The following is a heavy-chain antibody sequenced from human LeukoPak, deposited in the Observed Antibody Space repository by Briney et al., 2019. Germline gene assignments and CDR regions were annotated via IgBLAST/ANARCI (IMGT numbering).Heavy chain of an antibody. D-gene: IGHD2-15*01. CDR1: GYTFTGYY. CDR3: ARPVVVAATFDWFDP. Sequence: ASVKVSCKASGYTFTGYYMHWVRQAPGQGLEWMGWINPNSGSTNYAQKFQGRVTMTRDTSISTAYMELSRLRSDDTAVYYCARPVVVAATFDWFDPWGQGTLVTVSS. J-gene: IGHJ5*02. V-gene: IGHV1-2*02. CDR2: INPNSGST.